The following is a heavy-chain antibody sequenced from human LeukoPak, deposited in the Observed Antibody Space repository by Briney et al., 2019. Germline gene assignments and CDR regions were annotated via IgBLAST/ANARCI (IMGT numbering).Heavy chain of an antibody. CDR3: VYYYGSGSVEY. CDR2: FYYSGST. CDR1: GGSITSSNYY. V-gene: IGHV4-39*01. Sequence: SXXLSLTCTVSGGSITSSNYYWGWIRQPPGKGLEWIGSFYYSGSTNYNPSLKSRVTISVDTSKNQFSLKLSSVTAADTAVYYCVYYYGSGSVEYWGQGTLVTVSS. D-gene: IGHD3-10*01. J-gene: IGHJ4*02.